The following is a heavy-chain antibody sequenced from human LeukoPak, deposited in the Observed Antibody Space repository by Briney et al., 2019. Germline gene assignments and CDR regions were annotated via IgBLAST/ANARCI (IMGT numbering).Heavy chain of an antibody. D-gene: IGHD3-3*01. CDR3: ARDTSYDQGLDY. CDR2: TYYRSKWFY. V-gene: IGHV6-1*01. CDR1: GDSVSSNTAA. Sequence: SQTLSLTCAISGDSVSSNTAAWYWIRQSPSRGLEWLGRTYYRSKWFYEYAVSVRSRITINVDSSKNQFSLQLSSVTPEDTAVYYSARDTSYDQGLDYWGQGTLVTVSS. J-gene: IGHJ4*02.